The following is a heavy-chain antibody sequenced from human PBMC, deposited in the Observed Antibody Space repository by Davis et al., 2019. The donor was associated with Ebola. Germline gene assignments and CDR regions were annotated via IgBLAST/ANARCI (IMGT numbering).Heavy chain of an antibody. V-gene: IGHV1-46*01. Sequence: ASVKVSCKASGYTFTSYYMHWVRQAPGQGLEWMGIINPSGGSTSYAQKFQGRVTMTRDTSTSTVYMELSSLRSEDTAVYYCARFRVGIGSGWYSPRGGYYFDYWGQGTLVTVSS. CDR1: GYTFTSYY. D-gene: IGHD6-19*01. CDR2: INPSGGST. J-gene: IGHJ4*02. CDR3: ARFRVGIGSGWYSPRGGYYFDY.